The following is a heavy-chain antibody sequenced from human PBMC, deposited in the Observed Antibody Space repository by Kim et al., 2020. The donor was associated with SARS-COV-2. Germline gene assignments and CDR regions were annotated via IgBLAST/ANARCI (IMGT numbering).Heavy chain of an antibody. CDR3: ARDHRPGARDWGFDY. V-gene: IGHV3-7*03. D-gene: IGHD7-27*01. J-gene: IGHJ4*02. Sequence: DSVKGRFTISRDNAKNSLYLQMNNLRADDTAVYYCARDHRPGARDWGFDYWGQGALVTVSS.